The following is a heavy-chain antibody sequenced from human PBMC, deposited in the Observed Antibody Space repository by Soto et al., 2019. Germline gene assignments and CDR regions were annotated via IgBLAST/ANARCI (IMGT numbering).Heavy chain of an antibody. J-gene: IGHJ4*02. D-gene: IGHD3-16*01. CDR2: ISSSASDM. Sequence: EVHLLQSGGGLVKPGGSLRLSCATSGFTFSRCDMNWVRQAPGKGLEWVSLISSSASDMYYADAVKGRCTIYRDNSKKSRYLKKNSLRAYDTDVYYCSRECLDTVTSITIPFYSWGQGALVTVSS. V-gene: IGHV3-21*01. CDR3: SRECLDTVTSITIPFYS. CDR1: GFTFSRCD.